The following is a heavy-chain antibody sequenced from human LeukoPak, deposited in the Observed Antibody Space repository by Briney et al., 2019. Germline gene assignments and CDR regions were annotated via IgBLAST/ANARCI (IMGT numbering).Heavy chain of an antibody. CDR2: IYYSGST. J-gene: IGHJ4*02. Sequence: SETLSLTCTVSGVSINSYYWSWTRQPPGKGLEWIGYIYYSGSTSYNPSLKSRVTISVDTSKNQFSLNLRSVTAADTAVFYCARQDYGDHLFDYWGQGSLVTVSS. CDR3: ARQDYGDHLFDY. CDR1: GVSINSYY. V-gene: IGHV4-59*08. D-gene: IGHD4-17*01.